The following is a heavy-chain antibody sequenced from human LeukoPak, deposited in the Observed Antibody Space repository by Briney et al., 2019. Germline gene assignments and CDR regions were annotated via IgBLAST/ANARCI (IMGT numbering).Heavy chain of an antibody. CDR1: GFIFSNYY. CDR2: INSDGINT. CDR3: ARDLGQYYDTSDNWFDP. D-gene: IGHD3-22*01. J-gene: IGHJ5*02. V-gene: IGHV3-74*01. Sequence: PGGSLRLSCAASGFIFSNYYMHWVRQAPGKGLVWVSRINSDGINTSYADSVKGRFTISRDNAKNTLNLQMNSLRAEDTAVYYCARDLGQYYDTSDNWFDPWGQGTLVTVSS.